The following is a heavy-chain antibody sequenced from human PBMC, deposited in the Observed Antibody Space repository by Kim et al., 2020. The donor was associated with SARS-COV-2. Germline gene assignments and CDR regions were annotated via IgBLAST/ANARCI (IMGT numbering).Heavy chain of an antibody. J-gene: IGHJ4*02. D-gene: IGHD6-6*01. CDR3: ARYLDIAAADY. CDR2: T. V-gene: IGHV1-3*01. Sequence: TKYSQKFQGRVTITRDTSASTAYMGLSSLRSEDTAVYYCARYLDIAAADYWGQGTLVTVSS.